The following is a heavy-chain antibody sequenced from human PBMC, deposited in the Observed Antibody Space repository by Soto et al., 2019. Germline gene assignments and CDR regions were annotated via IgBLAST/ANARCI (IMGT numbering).Heavy chain of an antibody. Sequence: SVKVSCKASGYTFTGYYMHWVRPAPGQVLEWMGWINPNSGGTNYAQKFQGRVTMTRDTSISTAYMELSRLRSDDTAVYYCARKIAVAGRVYFDYWGQGTLVTVSS. D-gene: IGHD6-19*01. J-gene: IGHJ4*02. CDR1: GYTFTGYY. CDR2: INPNSGGT. CDR3: ARKIAVAGRVYFDY. V-gene: IGHV1-2*02.